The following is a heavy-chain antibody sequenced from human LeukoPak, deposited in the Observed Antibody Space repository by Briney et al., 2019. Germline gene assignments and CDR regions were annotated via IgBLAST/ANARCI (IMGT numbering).Heavy chain of an antibody. CDR3: ARGGYDILTGYGSGFDY. D-gene: IGHD3-9*01. CDR2: INWNGGST. V-gene: IGHV3-20*04. J-gene: IGHJ4*02. Sequence: GGSLRLSCAASGFTFDDYGMSLVRQAPGKGLEWVSGINWNGGSTGYADSVKGRFTISRDNAKNSLYLQMNSLRAEDTALYYCARGGYDILTGYGSGFDYWGQGTLVTVSS. CDR1: GFTFDDYG.